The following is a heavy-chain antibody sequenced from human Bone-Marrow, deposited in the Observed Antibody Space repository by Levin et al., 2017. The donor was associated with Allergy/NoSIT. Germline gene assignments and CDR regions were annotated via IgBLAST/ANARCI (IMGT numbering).Heavy chain of an antibody. CDR1: GFTFSSYA. CDR3: AKGVDTAMVKSSLFDY. J-gene: IGHJ4*02. D-gene: IGHD5-18*01. Sequence: GGSLRLSCAASGFTFSSYAMSWVRQAPGKGLEWVSAISGSGGSTYYADSVKGRFTISRDNSKNTLYLQMNSLRAEDTAVYYCAKGVDTAMVKSSLFDYWGQGTLVTVSS. CDR2: ISGSGGST. V-gene: IGHV3-23*01.